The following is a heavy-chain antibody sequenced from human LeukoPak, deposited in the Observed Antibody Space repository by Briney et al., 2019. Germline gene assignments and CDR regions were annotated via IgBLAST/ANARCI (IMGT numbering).Heavy chain of an antibody. J-gene: IGHJ4*02. D-gene: IGHD1-26*01. CDR3: VKRPRDSGSHKYYFDY. CDR1: GFTFRIYD. CDR2: ISTNGGST. V-gene: IGHV3-64D*06. Sequence: GGSLRLSCSASGFTFRIYDMHWVRQAPGTGLEYVSAISTNGGSTYHADSVKRRCTISRANSKNTLYLQMSSLTDEDTAVYYCVKRPRDSGSHKYYFDYWGQGTLVTVSS.